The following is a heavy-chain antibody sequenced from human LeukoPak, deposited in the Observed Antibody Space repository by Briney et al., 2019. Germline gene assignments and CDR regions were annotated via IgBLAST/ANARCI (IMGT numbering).Heavy chain of an antibody. J-gene: IGHJ4*02. CDR3: ATSSGGSDHDYFDY. Sequence: PGGSLRLSCAASGFTFSPYGMHWVRQAPGKGLEWVAVIWYDGSKKYYADSVKGRFTISRDNSKNILYLQMSSLSAEDTAVYYCATSSGGSDHDYFDYWGQGTLVTVSS. V-gene: IGHV3-33*01. D-gene: IGHD1-26*01. CDR2: IWYDGSKK. CDR1: GFTFSPYG.